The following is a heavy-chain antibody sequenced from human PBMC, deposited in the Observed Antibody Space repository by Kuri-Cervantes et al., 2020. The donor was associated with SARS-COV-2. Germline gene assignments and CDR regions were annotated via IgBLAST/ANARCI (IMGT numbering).Heavy chain of an antibody. Sequence: GGSLRLSCAASGFNFSRTDMHWVRQAPGKGLEWVAVISHDGKNKKCIASGKGRFTISRDNSKNTLYLQMNSLRAEDTAVYYCARDEGMGIVVRETAGPRFYYYGMDVWGQGTTVTVSS. CDR3: ARDEGMGIVVRETAGPRFYYYGMDV. J-gene: IGHJ6*02. V-gene: IGHV3-30*03. CDR2: ISHDGKNK. CDR1: GFNFSRTD. D-gene: IGHD2-2*03.